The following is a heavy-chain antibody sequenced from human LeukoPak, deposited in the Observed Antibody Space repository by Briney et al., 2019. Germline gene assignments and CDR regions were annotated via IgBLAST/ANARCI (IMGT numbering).Heavy chain of an antibody. CDR3: ARDWNWGSSDAFDM. J-gene: IGHJ3*02. CDR1: GYSFSRYY. CDR2: INPSGGNT. V-gene: IGHV1-46*01. Sequence: ASVKVSCKASGYSFSRYYLHWVRRAPGQGLEWMGIINPSGGNTNYAQKFKGRLTLTRDTSTSTVYVELSSLRSDDTAVYYCARDWNWGSSDAFDMWGQGTIVTVSS. D-gene: IGHD3-16*01.